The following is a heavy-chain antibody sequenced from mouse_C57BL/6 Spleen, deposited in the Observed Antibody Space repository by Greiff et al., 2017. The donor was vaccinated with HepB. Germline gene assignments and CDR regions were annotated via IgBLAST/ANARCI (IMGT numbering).Heavy chain of an antibody. D-gene: IGHD1-1*01. Sequence: VKVVESGAELARPGASVKMSCKASGYTFTSYTMHWVKQRPGQGLEWIGYINPSSGYTKYNQKFKDKATLTADKSSSTAYMQLSSLTSEDSAVYYCARVRTVVEGFAYWGQGTLVTVSA. V-gene: IGHV1-4*01. CDR2: INPSSGYT. CDR1: GYTFTSYT. CDR3: ARVRTVVEGFAY. J-gene: IGHJ3*01.